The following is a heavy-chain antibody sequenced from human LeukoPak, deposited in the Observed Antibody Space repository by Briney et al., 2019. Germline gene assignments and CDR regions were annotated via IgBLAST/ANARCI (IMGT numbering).Heavy chain of an antibody. D-gene: IGHD3-3*01. CDR1: GGSFSGYY. J-gene: IGHJ4*02. Sequence: SETLSLTCAVCGGSFSGYYWSWIRQPPGKGLEWIGEINHSGSTNYNPSLKSRVTISVDTSKNQFSRKLSSVTAADTAVYYCARARITIFGVATFDYWGQGTLVTVSS. V-gene: IGHV4-34*01. CDR2: INHSGST. CDR3: ARARITIFGVATFDY.